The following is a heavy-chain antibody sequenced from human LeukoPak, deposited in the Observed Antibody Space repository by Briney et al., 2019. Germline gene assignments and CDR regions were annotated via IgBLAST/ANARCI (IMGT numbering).Heavy chain of an antibody. CDR1: GYSFTSYW. Sequence: GESLKISCKASGYSFTSYWIGWVRQMPGKGLEWMGIIYAGDSDTRYSPSFQGQVTISADKSITTAYLQWSSLKASDTAMYYCARRLSSSWSTFDYWGQGTLVTVSS. J-gene: IGHJ4*02. D-gene: IGHD6-13*01. V-gene: IGHV5-51*01. CDR2: IYAGDSDT. CDR3: ARRLSSSWSTFDY.